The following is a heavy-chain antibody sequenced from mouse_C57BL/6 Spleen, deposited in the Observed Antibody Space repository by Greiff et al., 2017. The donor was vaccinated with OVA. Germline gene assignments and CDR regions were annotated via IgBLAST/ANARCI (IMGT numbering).Heavy chain of an antibody. V-gene: IGHV1-64*01. J-gene: IGHJ2*01. CDR3: ARSHYYGGYFDY. Sequence: QVQLQQPGAELVKPGASVKLSCKASGYTFTSYWMHWVKQRPGQGLEWIGMIHPNSGSTNYNEKFKSKATLTVDESSSTAYMQLSSLTSEDSAVYYCARSHYYGGYFDYWGQGTTLTVSS. CDR2: IHPNSGST. CDR1: GYTFTSYW. D-gene: IGHD1-1*01.